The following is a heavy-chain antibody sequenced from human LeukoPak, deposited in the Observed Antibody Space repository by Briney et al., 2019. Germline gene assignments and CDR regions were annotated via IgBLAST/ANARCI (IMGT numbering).Heavy chain of an antibody. V-gene: IGHV3-21*01. CDR3: ATTTSRATNY. D-gene: IGHD1-26*01. CDR2: ISGSSSYI. J-gene: IGHJ4*02. CDR1: GFTFSSYA. Sequence: GGSLRLSCAASGFTFSSYAMNWVRQAPGKGLEWVSSISGSSSYIYYADSVKGRFTISRDNAKNSLYLQMNSLRAEDTAVYYCATTTSRATNYWGQGTLVTVSS.